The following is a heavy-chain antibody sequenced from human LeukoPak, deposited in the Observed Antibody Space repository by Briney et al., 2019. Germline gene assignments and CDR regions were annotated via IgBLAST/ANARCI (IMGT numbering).Heavy chain of an antibody. CDR3: ARYSSTWPYWYFDL. CDR1: GGSISSGGYS. CDR2: ISHSGST. Sequence: SQTLSLTCAVSGGSISSGGYSWSWIRQPPGKGLEWIGYISHSGSTYYSPSLKSRVTISVDRSKNQFSLELTSVTAADTAVYYCARYSSTWPYWYFDLWGRGTLVTVSS. J-gene: IGHJ2*01. D-gene: IGHD6-13*01. V-gene: IGHV4-30-2*01.